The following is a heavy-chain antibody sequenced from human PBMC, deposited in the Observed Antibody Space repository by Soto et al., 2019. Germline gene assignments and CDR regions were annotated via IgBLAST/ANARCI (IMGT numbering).Heavy chain of an antibody. Sequence: EVQLVESGGGLVQPGGSLRLSCAASGFTFSSYAMHWVRQAPGKGLEYVSAISSNGGSTYYANSVKGRFTISRDNSKNTLYLQMGSLRAEDMAVYYCARGGWTTIDAFDIWGQGTMVTVSS. CDR3: ARGGWTTIDAFDI. V-gene: IGHV3-64*01. CDR2: ISSNGGST. CDR1: GFTFSSYA. D-gene: IGHD4-4*01. J-gene: IGHJ3*02.